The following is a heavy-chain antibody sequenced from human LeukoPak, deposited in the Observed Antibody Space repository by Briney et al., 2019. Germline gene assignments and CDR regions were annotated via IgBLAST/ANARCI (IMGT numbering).Heavy chain of an antibody. J-gene: IGHJ4*02. Sequence: ASVTISCKASGYTFTAYFMHWVRQAPGQGLEWMGWINPNNGGTGYSQKFQGRVTMTRDTSITTAYMELSRLTSDDTAVYYCAREGGSVVTPAMKNFDYWAQGTLVTVSS. CDR2: INPNNGGT. D-gene: IGHD2-2*01. CDR3: AREGGSVVTPAMKNFDY. CDR1: GYTFTAYF. V-gene: IGHV1-2*02.